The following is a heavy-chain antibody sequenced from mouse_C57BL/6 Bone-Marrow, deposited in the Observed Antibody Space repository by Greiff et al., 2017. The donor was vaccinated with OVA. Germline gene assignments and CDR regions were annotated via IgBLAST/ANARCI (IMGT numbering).Heavy chain of an antibody. V-gene: IGHV1-82*01. Sequence: VQLQQSGPELVKPGASVKISCKASGYAFSSSWMNWVKQRPGKGLEWIGRIYPGDGDTNYNGKFKGKATLTADKSSSTAYMQLSSLTSEDSAVYFCARSSYGAWFAYWGQGTLVTVSA. CDR1: GYAFSSSW. J-gene: IGHJ3*01. CDR2: IYPGDGDT. D-gene: IGHD1-1*01. CDR3: ARSSYGAWFAY.